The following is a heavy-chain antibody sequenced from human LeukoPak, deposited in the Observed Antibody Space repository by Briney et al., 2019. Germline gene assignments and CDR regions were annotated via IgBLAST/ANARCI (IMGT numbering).Heavy chain of an antibody. CDR3: TTDFPGYSSGWYDESY. J-gene: IGHJ4*02. Sequence: GGSLRLSCAASGFTFSSYGMHWVRQAPGKGLEWVAVIWYDGSNKYYADSVKGRFTISRDNSKNTLYLQMNSLKTEDTAVYYCTTDFPGYSSGWYDESYWGQGTLVTVSS. CDR2: IWYDGSNK. CDR1: GFTFSSYG. D-gene: IGHD6-19*01. V-gene: IGHV3-33*01.